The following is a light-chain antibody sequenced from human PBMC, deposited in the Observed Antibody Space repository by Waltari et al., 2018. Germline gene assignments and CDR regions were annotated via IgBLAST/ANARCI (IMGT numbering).Light chain of an antibody. CDR2: AAS. CDR3: QQSFSTMKT. V-gene: IGKV1-39*01. CDR1: QNIGNH. J-gene: IGKJ3*01. Sequence: DIQMTQSPSSLSASIGDSITITCRASQNIGNHLNWYQHKPGKAPKVLIYAASILQSGVPSRFSGSGSGTDFTLTISSLQAEDFAIYYCQQSFSTMKTFGPGTKVD.